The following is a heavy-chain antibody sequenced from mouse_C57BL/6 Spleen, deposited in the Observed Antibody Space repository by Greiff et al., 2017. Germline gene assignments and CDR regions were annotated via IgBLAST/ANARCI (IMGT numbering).Heavy chain of an antibody. CDR2: IDPSDSET. Sequence: VQLQQPGAELVRPGSSVKLSCKASGYTFTSYWMHWVKQRPIQGLEWIGNIDPSDSETHYNQKFKDKATLTVDKSSSTAYMQLSSLTSEDSAVYYCARGRIYYYGGAMDYWGQGTSVTVSS. CDR3: ARGRIYYYGGAMDY. CDR1: GYTFTSYW. V-gene: IGHV1-52*01. J-gene: IGHJ4*01. D-gene: IGHD1-1*01.